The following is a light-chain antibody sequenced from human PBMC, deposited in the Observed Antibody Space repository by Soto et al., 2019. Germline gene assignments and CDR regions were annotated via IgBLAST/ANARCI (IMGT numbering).Light chain of an antibody. Sequence: RSASVGDRVTITCRASQTTNSDVAWYQRTVGQTPRLPIHGVSTRATGIAARFSGSGSGTEFTLTISGLQSEDFATYYCQKYNNWPVTFGGGTKVDI. CDR2: GVS. V-gene: IGKV3D-15*01. J-gene: IGKJ4*01. CDR3: QKYNNWPVT. CDR1: QTTNSD.